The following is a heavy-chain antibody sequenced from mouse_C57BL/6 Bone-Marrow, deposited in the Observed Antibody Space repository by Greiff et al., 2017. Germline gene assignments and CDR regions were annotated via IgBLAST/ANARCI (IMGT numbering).Heavy chain of an antibody. Sequence: QVQLQQSGAELVRPGASVKLSCKASGYTFTDYYINWVKQRPGQGLEWIARIYPGSGNTYYNEKFKGKATLTAEKSSSTAYMQLSSLTSEDSAVYFCARNYYGPFDYWGQGTTRTVSS. CDR2: IYPGSGNT. CDR1: GYTFTDYY. D-gene: IGHD1-2*01. CDR3: ARNYYGPFDY. V-gene: IGHV1-76*01. J-gene: IGHJ2*01.